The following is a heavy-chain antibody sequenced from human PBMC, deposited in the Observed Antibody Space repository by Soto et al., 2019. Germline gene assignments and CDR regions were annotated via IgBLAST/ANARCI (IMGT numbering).Heavy chain of an antibody. CDR1: GGSISTGDYH. CDR2: IHYTGNA. Sequence: SETLSLTCTVSGGSISTGDYHWSWIRQPPGEGLEWIAYIHYTGNAYYRPSLRSRLLLSVDTSKNQFSLKLSSVTAADTAVYYCARGSNRNWFGPWGQGTLVTVSS. V-gene: IGHV4-30-4*01. CDR3: ARGSNRNWFGP. J-gene: IGHJ5*02.